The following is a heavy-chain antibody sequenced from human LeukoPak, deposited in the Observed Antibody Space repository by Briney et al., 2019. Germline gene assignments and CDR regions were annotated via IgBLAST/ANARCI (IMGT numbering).Heavy chain of an antibody. V-gene: IGHV3-9*01. CDR3: AKDNGIAAAGSYYYGMDV. D-gene: IGHD6-13*01. Sequence: PPGGSLRLSCAASGFTFDDYAMHWVRQAPGKGLEWVSGISWNSGGIGYADSVKGRFTISRDNAKNSLYLQMNSLRAEDTALYYCAKDNGIAAAGSYYYGMDVWSQGTTVTVSS. J-gene: IGHJ6*02. CDR1: GFTFDDYA. CDR2: ISWNSGGI.